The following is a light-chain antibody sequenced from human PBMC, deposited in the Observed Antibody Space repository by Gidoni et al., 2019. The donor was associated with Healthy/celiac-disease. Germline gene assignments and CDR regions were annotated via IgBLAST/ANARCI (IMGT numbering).Light chain of an antibody. Sequence: SYELNQPPAVSVSPGRPARITCSGDALPKQYAYWYHQKPGQAPVLVIYKDSERPSGIPVRFSGSSSGTTVTLTISGVQAEDEADYYCQSADSSGTYGDVVFGGGTKLTVL. V-gene: IGLV3-25*03. J-gene: IGLJ2*01. CDR1: ALPKQY. CDR3: QSADSSGTYGDVV. CDR2: KDS.